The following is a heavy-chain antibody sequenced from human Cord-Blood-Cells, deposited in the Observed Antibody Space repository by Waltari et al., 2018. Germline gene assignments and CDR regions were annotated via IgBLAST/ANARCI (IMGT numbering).Heavy chain of an antibody. CDR1: GGSISSSNW. D-gene: IGHD1-1*01. CDR3: ARWKVGTGRSRYWYFDL. V-gene: IGHV4-4*02. CDR2: IYHSGST. Sequence: LSLTCAVSGGSISSSNWWSWVRQPPGKGLEWIGEIYHSGSTNYNPSLKSRVTISVDKSKNQLSLKLSSVTAADTAVYYCARWKVGTGRSRYWYFDLWGRGTLVTVSS. J-gene: IGHJ2*01.